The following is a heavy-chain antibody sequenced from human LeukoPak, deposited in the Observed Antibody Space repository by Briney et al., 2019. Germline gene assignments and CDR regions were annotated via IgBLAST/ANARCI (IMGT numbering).Heavy chain of an antibody. CDR1: GGSFSGYY. CDR3: ARGHSPYSSSSGWDY. D-gene: IGHD6-13*01. CDR2: INHSGST. Sequence: SETLSLTCAVYGGSFSGYYWSWIRQPPGKGLEWIGEINHSGSTNYNPSLKSRVTISVDTSKNQFSLKLSSVTAADTAVYYCARGHSPYSSSSGWDYWGQGTLVTVSS. V-gene: IGHV4-34*01. J-gene: IGHJ4*02.